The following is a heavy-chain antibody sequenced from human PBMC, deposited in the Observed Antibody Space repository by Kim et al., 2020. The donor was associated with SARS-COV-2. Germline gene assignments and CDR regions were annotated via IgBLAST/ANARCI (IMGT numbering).Heavy chain of an antibody. D-gene: IGHD6-13*01. CDR3: ARVFGYSSSWSPNYGMDV. V-gene: IGHV3-30*04. J-gene: IGHJ6*02. CDR2: ISYDGSNK. Sequence: GGSLRLSCAASGFTFSSYAMHWVRQAPGKGLEWVAVISYDGSNKYYADSVKGRFTISRDNSKNTLYLQMNSLRAEDTAVYYCARVFGYSSSWSPNYGMDVWGQGTTVTVSS. CDR1: GFTFSSYA.